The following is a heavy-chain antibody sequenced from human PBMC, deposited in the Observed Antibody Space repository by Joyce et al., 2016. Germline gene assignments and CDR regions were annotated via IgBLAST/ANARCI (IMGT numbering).Heavy chain of an antibody. V-gene: IGHV3-15*01. CDR2: IKSKTSGETT. CDR1: GFTFNVAG. Sequence: EVQVAEYGGGLVKPGGSLRLSCAASGFTFNVAGMTWVRQAPGKGREWVGRIKSKTSGETTEYAAPVKGRFTISRDDSKNTVSLQMNGLRTEDTAVYFCAADVAEVGFGELDHWGRGTLVTVSS. CDR3: AADVAEVGFGELDH. J-gene: IGHJ4*02. D-gene: IGHD3-10*01.